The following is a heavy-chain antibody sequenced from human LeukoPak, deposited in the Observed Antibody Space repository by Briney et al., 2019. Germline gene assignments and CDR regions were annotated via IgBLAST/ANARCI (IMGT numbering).Heavy chain of an antibody. Sequence: PAETLSLTCTVWGRSIISYYWSWIRQPPGKGLECSWYIYDSGSTNYNPSLKSRGTISVDTSKKPFSLRLSSVPAADTAIYYCARGYDINWGWQHFRHWDLGTLVIVSS. V-gene: IGHV4-59*01. J-gene: IGHJ1*01. CDR1: GRSIISYY. D-gene: IGHD7-27*01. CDR3: ARGYDINWGWQHFRH. CDR2: IYDSGST.